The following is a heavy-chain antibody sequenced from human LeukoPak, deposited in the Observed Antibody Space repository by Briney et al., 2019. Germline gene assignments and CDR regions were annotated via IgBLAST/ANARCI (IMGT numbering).Heavy chain of an antibody. D-gene: IGHD3-22*01. CDR3: ARVHDSRNFDY. CDR2: IYHSGST. Sequence: SQTLSLTCTVSGGSISSGGYYWSWIRQPPGKGLEWIGYIYHSGSTYYNPSLKSRVTISVDRSKNQFSLKLSSVTAADTAVYYCARVHDSRNFDYWGQGTLVTVSS. CDR1: GGSISSGGYY. V-gene: IGHV4-30-2*01. J-gene: IGHJ4*02.